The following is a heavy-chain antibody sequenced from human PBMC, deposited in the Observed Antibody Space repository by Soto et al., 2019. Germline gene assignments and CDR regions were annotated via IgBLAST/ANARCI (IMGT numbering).Heavy chain of an antibody. D-gene: IGHD3-3*01. CDR1: GFTFSNAW. V-gene: IGHV3-15*07. J-gene: IGHJ6*02. Sequence: GGSLRLSCAASGFTFSNAWMNWVRQAPGKGLEWVGRIKSKTDGGTTDYAAPVKGRFTISRDDSKNTLYLQMNSLKTEDTAVYYCTTSRYDFWSGYYPYYYYGMDVWGQGTTVTVSS. CDR3: TTSRYDFWSGYYPYYYYGMDV. CDR2: IKSKTDGGTT.